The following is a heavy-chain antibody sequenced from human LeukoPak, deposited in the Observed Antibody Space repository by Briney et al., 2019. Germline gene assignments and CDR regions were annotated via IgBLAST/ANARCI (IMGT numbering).Heavy chain of an antibody. CDR2: ISYDGSNK. CDR1: GYAFSSYA. CDR3: AGGLVYYYDSSGYYGFDI. Sequence: PGGSLRLSCAASGYAFSSYAMHWVRQAPGKGLEWVAVISYDGSNKYYADSVKGRFIISRDNSKNTLYLQMNSLRAEDTAVYYCAGGLVYYYDSSGYYGFDIWGQGTMVTVSS. J-gene: IGHJ3*02. D-gene: IGHD3-22*01. V-gene: IGHV3-30-3*01.